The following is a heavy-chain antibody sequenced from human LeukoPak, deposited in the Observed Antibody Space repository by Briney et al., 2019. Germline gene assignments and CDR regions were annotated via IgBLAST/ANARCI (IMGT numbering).Heavy chain of an antibody. V-gene: IGHV1-2*02. CDR2: TKRNSRGT. J-gene: IGHJ4*02. Sequence: ASVTVSCKASGYIFSDYGIHWVRQAPGQGPEWMGWTKRNSRGTNYAQKLQGRVTMTRDTSISTAYMELSGLRHDDTAVYYCGRDLGDYSYGEEFWGQGTLVTVSS. D-gene: IGHD5-18*01. CDR1: GYIFSDYG. CDR3: GRDLGDYSYGEEF.